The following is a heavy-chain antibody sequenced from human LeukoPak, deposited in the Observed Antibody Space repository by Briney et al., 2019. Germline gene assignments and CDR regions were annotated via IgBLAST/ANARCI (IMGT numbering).Heavy chain of an antibody. J-gene: IGHJ2*01. Sequence: TGGSLRLSCAASGFTFSAYAMSWVRQAPGKGLEWVSAISRSGSSTDYADSVKGRFTIPRDNSKNTLYLQMNSLRPEDTAVYYCAKGGDILTGYYLYWYFDLWGRGTLVTVSS. CDR1: GFTFSAYA. V-gene: IGHV3-23*01. CDR3: AKGGDILTGYYLYWYFDL. CDR2: ISRSGSST. D-gene: IGHD3-9*01.